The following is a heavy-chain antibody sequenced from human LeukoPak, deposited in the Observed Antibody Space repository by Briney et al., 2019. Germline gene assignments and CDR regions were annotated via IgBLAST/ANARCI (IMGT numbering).Heavy chain of an antibody. J-gene: IGHJ4*02. CDR2: INPSSGGT. Sequence: GASVKVSCKSSGYTFTSYGISWVRQAPGQGLEWMGWINPSSGGTEYAQKFQGRVTMTRDTSISTAYMELSRLTSDDTAVYYCARVSSIWTDYWGQGTLVTVSS. CDR3: ARVSSIWTDY. V-gene: IGHV1-2*02. CDR1: GYTFTSYG. D-gene: IGHD3-3*02.